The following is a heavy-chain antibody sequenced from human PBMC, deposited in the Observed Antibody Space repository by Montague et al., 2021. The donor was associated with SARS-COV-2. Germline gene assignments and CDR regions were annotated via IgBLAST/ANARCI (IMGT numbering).Heavy chain of an antibody. J-gene: IGHJ4*02. CDR1: GGSFSGYY. Sequence: SETLSLTCAVYGGSFSGYYWNWIRQPPRKGLEWIGEINHSGGTNYNPSLKSRVTMSVDTSKNQFSLKLSSVTAADTAVYYCARGARQGYGFRLGSFDSWGQGTLVTVSS. V-gene: IGHV4-34*01. D-gene: IGHD3-10*01. CDR2: INHSGGT. CDR3: ARGARQGYGFRLGSFDS.